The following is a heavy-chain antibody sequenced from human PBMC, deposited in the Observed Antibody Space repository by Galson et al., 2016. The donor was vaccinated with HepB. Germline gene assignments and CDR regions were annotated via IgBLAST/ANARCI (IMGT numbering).Heavy chain of an antibody. CDR1: GFTFSHYA. CDR2: ISGSGDDT. Sequence: SLRLSCAASGFTFSHYAMSWVRQAPGKGLEWVSFISGSGDDTFHADSVRGRFTISRDNSNNTVYLQMNSLRAEDTAIYYCAKDKAPRFWLDYWGQGTLVTVSS. J-gene: IGHJ4*02. CDR3: AKDKAPRFWLDY. D-gene: IGHD3-3*01. V-gene: IGHV3-23*01.